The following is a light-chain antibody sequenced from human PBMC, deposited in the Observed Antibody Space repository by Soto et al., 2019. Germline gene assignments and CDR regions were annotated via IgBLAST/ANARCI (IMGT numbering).Light chain of an antibody. V-gene: IGLV2-14*01. CDR1: SSDIGDYNY. CDR2: DVS. CDR3: CSYTRLGTIV. Sequence: QSALTQPASVSGSPGQSITISCVGTSSDIGDYNYVSWYQQHPGKVTKVIIYDVSNRPSWFSHRFSATNSGNTASLTIAGLAGEDEDDYYCCSYTRLGTIVFGNGTKVTVL. J-gene: IGLJ1*01.